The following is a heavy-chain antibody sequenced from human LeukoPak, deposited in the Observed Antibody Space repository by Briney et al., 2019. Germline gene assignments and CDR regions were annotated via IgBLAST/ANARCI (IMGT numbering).Heavy chain of an antibody. CDR3: ARADCTNGVCYLRGGSDAFDI. J-gene: IGHJ3*02. D-gene: IGHD2-8*01. V-gene: IGHV4-31*03. CDR1: GGSISSGGYY. Sequence: MASETLSLTCTVSGGSISSGGYYWSWIRQHPGKGLEWIGYIYYSGSTYYNPYLKSRVTISVDTSKNQFSLKLSSVTAADTAVYYCARADCTNGVCYLRGGSDAFDIWGQGTMVTVSS. CDR2: IYYSGST.